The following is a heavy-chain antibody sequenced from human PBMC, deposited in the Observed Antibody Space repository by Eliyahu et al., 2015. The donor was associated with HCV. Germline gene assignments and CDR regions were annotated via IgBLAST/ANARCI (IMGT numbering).Heavy chain of an antibody. D-gene: IGHD2-2*01. CDR3: XRTXSAAGPCDY. CDR1: SSYG. V-gene: IGHV3-33*01. J-gene: IGHJ4*01. CDR2: IWYDGSNK. Sequence: SSYGMHWVRXAPGKGLEWVAVIWYDGSNKYYADYVKGRFTISRDNSKNTLYXQMNXLRAEDTAVYYCXRTXSAAGPCDYWGQGTLVTVSS.